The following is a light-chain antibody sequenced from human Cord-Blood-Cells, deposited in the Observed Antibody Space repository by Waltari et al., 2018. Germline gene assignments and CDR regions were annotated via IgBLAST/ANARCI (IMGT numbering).Light chain of an antibody. J-gene: IGKJ1*01. CDR3: QQYGSSPRT. Sequence: EIVLPQSPGTLPLSPGARATLSRRASQSVSSSYLAWYQQKPGQAPRLLIYGASSRATGIPDRFSGSGSGTDFTLTISRLEPEDFAVYYCQQYGSSPRTFGQGTKVEIK. CDR1: QSVSSSY. V-gene: IGKV3-20*01. CDR2: GAS.